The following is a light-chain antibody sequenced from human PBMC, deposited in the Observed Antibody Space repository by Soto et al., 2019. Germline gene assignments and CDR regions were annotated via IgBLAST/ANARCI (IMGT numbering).Light chain of an antibody. CDR3: QQYKDWPARA. J-gene: IGKJ1*01. Sequence: EIVMTQSPATLSVSPGERAALSCRASQSVNSNLAWYQQEPGQAPRLLIYGASTRATATPARFSGSGSGTEFTLTISSLPSEDVAVYYCQQYKDWPARAFGQRTKVEIK. CDR1: QSVNSN. V-gene: IGKV3-15*01. CDR2: GAS.